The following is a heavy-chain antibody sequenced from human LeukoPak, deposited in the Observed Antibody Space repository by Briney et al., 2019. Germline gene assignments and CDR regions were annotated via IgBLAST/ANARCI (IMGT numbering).Heavy chain of an antibody. CDR1: GYTFTSYD. V-gene: IGHV1-8*01. CDR3: ARGDWFGRHIDY. J-gene: IGHJ4*02. D-gene: IGHD3-10*01. Sequence: ASVKVSCKASGYTFTSYDINWVRQATGQGLEWMGWMNPNSGNTGYAQKFQGRVTMTRNTSISTAYMELSSLRSEDTAVYYCARGDWFGRHIDYWGQGTLVTVSS. CDR2: MNPNSGNT.